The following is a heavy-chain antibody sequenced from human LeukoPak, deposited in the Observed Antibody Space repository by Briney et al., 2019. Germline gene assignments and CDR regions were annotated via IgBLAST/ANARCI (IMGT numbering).Heavy chain of an antibody. D-gene: IGHD3-9*01. CDR3: AKWGDYDVLTGYYVSDY. V-gene: IGHV3-23*01. CDR1: GFTFSNYA. CDR2: ITGGGSGI. J-gene: IGHJ4*02. Sequence: GGSLRLSCAASGFTFSNYAMSWVRQAPGKGLEWVSAITGGGSGIYYADSMKSRFTISRDNSKNTLYLQINSLRAEGTAVYYCAKWGDYDVLTGYYVSDYWGQGTLVTVSS.